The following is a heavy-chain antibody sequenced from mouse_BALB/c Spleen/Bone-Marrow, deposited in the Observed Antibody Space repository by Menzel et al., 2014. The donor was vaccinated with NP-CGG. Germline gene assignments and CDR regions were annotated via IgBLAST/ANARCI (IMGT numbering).Heavy chain of an antibody. V-gene: IGHV1-9*01. Sequence: VQLQQSGAELMKPGASVKISCKATGYTFSSYWIEWVKQRPGHGLEWIGEILPGSGTTNYNENFKGKATFTADTSSNXAYMQLSSLTSEDSAVYYCARDYRYDGAMDYWGQGTSVTVSS. J-gene: IGHJ4*01. CDR2: ILPGSGTT. CDR1: GYTFSSYW. CDR3: ARDYRYDGAMDY. D-gene: IGHD2-14*01.